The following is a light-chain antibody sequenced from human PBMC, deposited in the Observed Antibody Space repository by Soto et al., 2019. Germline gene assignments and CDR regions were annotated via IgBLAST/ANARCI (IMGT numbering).Light chain of an antibody. CDR3: QQYNHWYT. CDR1: QSIDTY. Sequence: EIVLTQSPATLSSSPGERATLSCRASQSIDTYLAWYQQKPGQAPRLLIYDASDRAPGVPARFSGSGSGTDFTLTISSLQAEDFAVYYCQQYNHWYTFGQGTKVDI. V-gene: IGKV3-11*01. J-gene: IGKJ2*01. CDR2: DAS.